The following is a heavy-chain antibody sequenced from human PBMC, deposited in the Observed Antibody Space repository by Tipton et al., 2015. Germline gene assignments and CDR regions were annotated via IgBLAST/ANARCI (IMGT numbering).Heavy chain of an antibody. Sequence: LRLSCTVSGDSVSSGGYYWGWIRQPPGKGLEWIGYIYYSGSTNYNPSLKSRVTISVDTSKNQFSLKLSSVTAADTAVYYCARVGYYYGSGSYYRYYYYYGMDVWGQGTTVTVSS. CDR3: ARVGYYYGSGSYYRYYYYYGMDV. CDR2: IYYSGST. J-gene: IGHJ6*02. D-gene: IGHD3-10*01. CDR1: GDSVSSGGYY. V-gene: IGHV4-61*08.